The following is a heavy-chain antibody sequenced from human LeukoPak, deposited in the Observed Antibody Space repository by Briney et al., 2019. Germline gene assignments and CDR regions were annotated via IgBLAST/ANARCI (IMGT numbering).Heavy chain of an antibody. CDR1: GFTFSSYG. D-gene: IGHD3-16*02. J-gene: IGHJ4*02. Sequence: GGSLRLSCAASGFTFSSYGMSWVRQAPGKGLEWVSAISGSGGSTYYADSVKGRFTISRDNSKNTLYLQMNSLRAEDTAVYYCAKGWYDYVWGSYRPYYFDYWGQGTLVTASS. CDR3: AKGWYDYVWGSYRPYYFDY. CDR2: ISGSGGST. V-gene: IGHV3-23*01.